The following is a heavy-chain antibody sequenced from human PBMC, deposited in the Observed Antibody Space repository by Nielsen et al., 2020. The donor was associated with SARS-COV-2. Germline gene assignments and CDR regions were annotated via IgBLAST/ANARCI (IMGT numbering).Heavy chain of an antibody. J-gene: IGHJ6*02. V-gene: IGHV1-18*01. CDR3: ASKGYSGKRFKDGYYYYYGMDV. Sequence: ASVKVSCKASGYTFTSYGISWVRQAPGQGLEWMGWISAYNGNTNYAQKLQGRVTMTTDTSTSTAYMELRSLRSEDTAVYYCASKGYSGKRFKDGYYYYYGMDVWGQGTTVTVSS. CDR1: GYTFTSYG. CDR2: ISAYNGNT. D-gene: IGHD1-26*01.